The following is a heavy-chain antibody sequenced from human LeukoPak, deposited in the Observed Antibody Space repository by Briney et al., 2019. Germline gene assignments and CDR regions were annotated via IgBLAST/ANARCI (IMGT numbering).Heavy chain of an antibody. CDR2: IIPIFGTA. V-gene: IGHV1-69*13. J-gene: IGHJ6*02. Sequence: GASVKVSCKASGGTFSSYAISWVRQAPGQGLEWMGGIIPIFGTANYAQKFQGRVTITADESTSTAYMELSSLRSEDTAVYYCAKTGGNIVATIQGYYYGVDVWGQGTTVTVSS. D-gene: IGHD5-12*01. CDR1: GGTFSSYA. CDR3: AKTGGNIVATIQGYYYGVDV.